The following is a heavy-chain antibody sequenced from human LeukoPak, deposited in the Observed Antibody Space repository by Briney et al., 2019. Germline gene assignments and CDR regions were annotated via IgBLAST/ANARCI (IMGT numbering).Heavy chain of an antibody. CDR3: ARGASITIFGVVEFYGMDV. CDR2: IYYSGST. CDR1: GGSFSGYY. D-gene: IGHD3-3*01. J-gene: IGHJ6*02. V-gene: IGHV4-30-4*08. Sequence: PSETLSLTCAVYGGSFSGYYWSWIRQPPGKGLEWIGYIYYSGSTYYNPSLKSRVTISVDTSKNQFSLKLSSVTAADTAVYYCARGASITIFGVVEFYGMDVWGQGTTVTVSS.